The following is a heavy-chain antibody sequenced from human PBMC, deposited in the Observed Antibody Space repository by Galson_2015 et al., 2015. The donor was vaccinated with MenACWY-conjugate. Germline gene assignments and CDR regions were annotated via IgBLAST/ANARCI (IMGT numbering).Heavy chain of an antibody. V-gene: IGHV4-59*01. CDR3: ARDVSSGWDDAFDI. J-gene: IGHJ3*02. CDR2: IYYSGST. CDR1: GGSISSYY. Sequence: ETLSLTCTVSGGSISSYYWSWIRQPPGKGLEWIGYIYYSGSTNYNPSLKSRVTISVDTSKNQFSLELSSVTAADTAVYYCARDVSSGWDDAFDIWGQGTMVTVSS. D-gene: IGHD6-19*01.